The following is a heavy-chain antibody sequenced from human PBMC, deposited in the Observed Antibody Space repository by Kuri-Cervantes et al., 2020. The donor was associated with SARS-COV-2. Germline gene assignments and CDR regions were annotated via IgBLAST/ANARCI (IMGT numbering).Heavy chain of an antibody. Sequence: ASVKVSCKASGYTFTSYYMHWVRQAPGQGLEWMGIINPSGGSTSYAQKFQGRVTMTKDTSTSTAYMELRSLRSDDTAVYYCASISMVRGPQNAFDIWGQGTMVTFSS. V-gene: IGHV1-46*01. J-gene: IGHJ3*02. D-gene: IGHD3-10*01. CDR3: ASISMVRGPQNAFDI. CDR1: GYTFTSYY. CDR2: INPSGGST.